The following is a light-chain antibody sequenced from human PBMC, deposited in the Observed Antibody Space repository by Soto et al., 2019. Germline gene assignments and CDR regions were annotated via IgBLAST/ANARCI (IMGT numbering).Light chain of an antibody. Sequence: ELLMTQSPATLSVTPGERATLSCRASQSVSSDLAWYQQKPGQAPRLLIFGASTRATGIPARFSGTGSGTEFALTISSLQSEDFAVYYCQQYNQWPLTFGQGTRLEIK. CDR3: QQYNQWPLT. CDR1: QSVSSD. J-gene: IGKJ5*01. V-gene: IGKV3-15*01. CDR2: GAS.